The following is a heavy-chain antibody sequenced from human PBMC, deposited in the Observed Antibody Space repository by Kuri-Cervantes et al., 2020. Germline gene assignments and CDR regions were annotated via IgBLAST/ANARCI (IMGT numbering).Heavy chain of an antibody. V-gene: IGHV4-39*07. CDR3: ARDDDTDYYYYYMDV. CDR2: IYHSGST. D-gene: IGHD3-22*01. J-gene: IGHJ6*03. Sequence: SETLSLTCTVSGGSISSSSYYWGWIRQPPGKGLEWVGSIYHSGSTYYNPSLKSRVTISVDTSKNQFSLKLSSVTAADTAVYYCARDDDTDYYYYYMDVWGKGTTVTVSS. CDR1: GGSISSSSYY.